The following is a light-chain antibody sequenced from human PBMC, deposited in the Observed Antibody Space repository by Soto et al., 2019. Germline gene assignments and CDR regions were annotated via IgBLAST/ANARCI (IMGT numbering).Light chain of an antibody. CDR3: SSYAGSNNRV. V-gene: IGLV2-14*01. CDR1: SSDVGGYNY. J-gene: IGLJ1*01. Sequence: QPALTQPGSGAGPPGQSITISCTGTSSDVGGYNYVSWYQQHPGKAPKLMIYEVSNRPSGVSHRFSGSKSGNTASLTVSGLQAEDEADYYCSSYAGSNNRVFGTGTKVTVL. CDR2: EVS.